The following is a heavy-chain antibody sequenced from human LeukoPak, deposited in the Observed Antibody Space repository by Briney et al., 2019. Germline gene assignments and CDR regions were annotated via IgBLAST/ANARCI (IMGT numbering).Heavy chain of an antibody. CDR1: GYTFTSYG. Sequence: GASVKVSCKASGYTFTSYGINWVRQAPGQGLEWMGWIRTYNGNTNYAQKLQGRVTVTTDTSTSTAYMKLRSLRSDDTAAYYCARVNYDILTGPSSYYYYGMDVWGKGTTVTVSS. J-gene: IGHJ6*04. CDR3: ARVNYDILTGPSSYYYYGMDV. V-gene: IGHV1-18*04. CDR2: IRTYNGNT. D-gene: IGHD3-9*01.